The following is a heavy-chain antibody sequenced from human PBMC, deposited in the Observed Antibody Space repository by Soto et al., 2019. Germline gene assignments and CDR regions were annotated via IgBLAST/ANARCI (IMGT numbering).Heavy chain of an antibody. CDR3: ARDAYISGYYQFDY. D-gene: IGHD6-19*01. CDR1: GFTFSSYW. CDR2: IHFDGSTT. V-gene: IGHV3-74*01. J-gene: IGHJ4*02. Sequence: GGSLRLSCAASGFTFSSYWMHWVRQVPGKGLVWVSRIHFDGSTTHYADSVKGRFTISRDNAKNTLSLQMNSLRAEDTALYYCARDAYISGYYQFDYWGQGTLVTVSS.